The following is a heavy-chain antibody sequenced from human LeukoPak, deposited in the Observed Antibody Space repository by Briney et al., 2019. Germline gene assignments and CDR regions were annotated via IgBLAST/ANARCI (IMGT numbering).Heavy chain of an antibody. CDR3: ARLSHYAFDM. Sequence: PGGSLRLSCAPSGFIFSDYYMSWVRQAPGKGPEWVSYITDSGNEIYYADSVKGRFTISWDNAKNSLFLQMNSLRAEDTAVYYCARLSHYAFDMWGQGAVVTVSS. V-gene: IGHV3-11*01. CDR1: GFIFSDYY. J-gene: IGHJ3*02. CDR2: ITDSGNEI.